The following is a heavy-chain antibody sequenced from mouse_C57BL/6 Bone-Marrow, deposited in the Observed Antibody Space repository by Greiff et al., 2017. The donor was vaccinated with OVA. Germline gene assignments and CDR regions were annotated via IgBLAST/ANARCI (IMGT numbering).Heavy chain of an antibody. CDR3: ALRYQGYFDV. D-gene: IGHD1-1*01. J-gene: IGHJ1*03. Sequence: QVQLKESGAELVRPGASVKMSCKASGYTFTSYNMHWVKQTPRQGLEWIGAIYPGNGDTSYNQKFKGKATLTVDKSSSTAYLQLSSLTSEDSAVYFCALRYQGYFDVWGTGTTVTVSS. CDR1: GYTFTSYN. V-gene: IGHV1-12*01. CDR2: IYPGNGDT.